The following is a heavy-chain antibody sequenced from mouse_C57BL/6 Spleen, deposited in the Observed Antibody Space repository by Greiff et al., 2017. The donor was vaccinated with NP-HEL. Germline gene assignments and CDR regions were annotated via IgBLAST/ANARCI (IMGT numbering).Heavy chain of an antibody. V-gene: IGHV1-81*01. J-gene: IGHJ2*01. CDR2: IYPRSGNT. CDR3: ARGGNIYGQTDDFDY. CDR1: GYTFTSYG. D-gene: IGHD5-2*01. Sequence: QVQLQQSGAELARPGASVKLSCKASGYTFTSYGISWVKQRTGQGLEWIGEIYPRSGNTYYNEKFKGKATLTADKSSSTAYMELRSLTSEDSAVYFCARGGNIYGQTDDFDYWGQGTTLTVSS.